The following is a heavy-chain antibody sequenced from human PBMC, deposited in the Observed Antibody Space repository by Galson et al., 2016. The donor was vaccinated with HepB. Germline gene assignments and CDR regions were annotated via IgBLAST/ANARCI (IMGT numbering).Heavy chain of an antibody. Sequence: SETLSLTCTVSDDSISSSSYFWGWIRQPPGKGLEWIGNIYESGSTYYNPSLKSRVTISVETSKKQLSLTLKSVTPADTAVYYCARSGRIAAAGSPFEHWGQGTLVTASS. CDR1: DDSISSSSYF. CDR3: ARSGRIAAAGSPFEH. V-gene: IGHV4-39*07. J-gene: IGHJ1*01. CDR2: IYESGST. D-gene: IGHD6-13*01.